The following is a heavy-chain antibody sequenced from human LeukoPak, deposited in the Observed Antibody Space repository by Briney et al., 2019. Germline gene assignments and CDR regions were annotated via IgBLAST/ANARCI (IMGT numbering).Heavy chain of an antibody. CDR2: INHSGST. J-gene: IGHJ4*02. D-gene: IGHD6-13*01. Sequence: SETLSLTCAVYGGSFSGYYWSWIRQPPGEGLEWIGEINHSGSTNYNPSLKSRVTISVDTSKNQFSLKLSSVTAADTAVYYCARRSIAAAFGYWGQGTLVTVSS. CDR3: ARRSIAAAFGY. CDR1: GGSFSGYY. V-gene: IGHV4-34*01.